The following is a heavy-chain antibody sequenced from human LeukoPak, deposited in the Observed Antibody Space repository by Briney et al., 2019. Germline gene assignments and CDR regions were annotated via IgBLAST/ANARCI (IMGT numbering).Heavy chain of an antibody. D-gene: IGHD6-13*01. CDR3: ARHGGSWTFDI. J-gene: IGHJ3*02. Sequence: SETLSLTCTVSGGSISTYYWSWIRQPPGKGLEWIGYIDSSGSTNYNPSLKSQLTISLDTSKNQFSLKLRSVTAADTAVYYCARHGGSWTFDIWGRGTMVTVSS. CDR1: GGSISTYY. CDR2: IDSSGST. V-gene: IGHV4-59*01.